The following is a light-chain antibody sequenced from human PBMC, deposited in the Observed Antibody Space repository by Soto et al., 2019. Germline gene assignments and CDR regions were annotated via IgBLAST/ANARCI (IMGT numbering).Light chain of an antibody. J-gene: IGLJ2*01. CDR2: EVT. CDR3: SSYTRSTTLNVL. CDR1: SGDIGGYDS. Sequence: QSALTQPLSASGSPGQSVTISCTGTSGDIGGYDSVSWYQQHPGKAPKLMIYEVTKRPLGVPDRFSGSKSGNTASLTVSGLQAEDEAEYYCSSYTRSTTLNVLFGGGTKLTVL. V-gene: IGLV2-8*01.